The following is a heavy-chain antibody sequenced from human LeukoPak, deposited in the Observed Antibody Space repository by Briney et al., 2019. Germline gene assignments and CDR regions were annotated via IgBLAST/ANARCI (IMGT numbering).Heavy chain of an antibody. Sequence: GESLKISCKGSGYSFTSYWIGWVRQMPGKGLEWMGIIYPGDSDTRYSPSFQGQVTISADKSISTAYLQWSSLKASDTAMYYCARGGSIAAAGNDDAFDIWGQGTMVTVSS. D-gene: IGHD6-13*01. CDR2: IYPGDSDT. J-gene: IGHJ3*02. V-gene: IGHV5-51*01. CDR1: GYSFTSYW. CDR3: ARGGSIAAAGNDDAFDI.